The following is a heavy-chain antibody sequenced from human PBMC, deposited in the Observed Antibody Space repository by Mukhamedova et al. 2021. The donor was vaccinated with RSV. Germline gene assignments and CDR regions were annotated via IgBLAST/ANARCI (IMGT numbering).Heavy chain of an antibody. D-gene: IGHD1-1*01. V-gene: IGHV3-21*01. CDR3: VRETHDPLAY. J-gene: IGHJ4*02. Sequence: VRGRFTISRDDAKSSLYLQMDSLRVEDTAVYYCVRETHDPLAYWGQGTLVTVSS.